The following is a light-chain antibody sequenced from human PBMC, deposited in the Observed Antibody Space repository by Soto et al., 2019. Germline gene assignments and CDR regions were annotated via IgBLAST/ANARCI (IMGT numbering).Light chain of an antibody. Sequence: EIVLTQSPGTLSLSPGEGDTLSCRASQSISTNYLAWYQQKPGQAPRLLIYGASTRATGIPDGFSGSGSGTDFTLTINRLEPEDFAVYYCQQYGSSPLTFGGGTKVEIK. CDR1: QSISTNY. J-gene: IGKJ4*01. CDR2: GAS. V-gene: IGKV3-20*01. CDR3: QQYGSSPLT.